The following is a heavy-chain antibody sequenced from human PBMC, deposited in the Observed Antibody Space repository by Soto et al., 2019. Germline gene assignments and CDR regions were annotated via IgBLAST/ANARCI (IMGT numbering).Heavy chain of an antibody. CDR1: GFTFSSFP. J-gene: IGHJ6*04. V-gene: IGHV3-30-3*01. CDR3: GRVMGSRSYYYYGRDV. Sequence: QVQLVESGGGVVQPGRSLRLSCVASGFTFSSFPMHWVRQAPGKGLEWLSIISYDGTNKYYADSVKGRFTISRDNSKNRLFLKMSSWRAEDRVVYSCGRVMGSRSYYYYGRDVWGKGTTVTVSS. CDR2: ISYDGTNK. D-gene: IGHD1-26*01.